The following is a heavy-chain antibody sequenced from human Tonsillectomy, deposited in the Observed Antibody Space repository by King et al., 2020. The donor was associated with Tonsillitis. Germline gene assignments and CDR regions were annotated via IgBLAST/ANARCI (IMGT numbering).Heavy chain of an antibody. Sequence: VQLVESGGGLVQPGGSLRLSCAASGFTFSAYWMTWVRQTPGKGLEWLANIKEDGTRTFYADSVRGRFTISRDNRKNVLYLQMNNLRAEDAAVYFCARDENDAFYIYWGQGDLVTVSS. CDR3: ARDENDAFYIY. V-gene: IGHV3-7*03. J-gene: IGHJ4*02. CDR2: IKEDGTRT. D-gene: IGHD2/OR15-2a*01. CDR1: GFTFSAYW.